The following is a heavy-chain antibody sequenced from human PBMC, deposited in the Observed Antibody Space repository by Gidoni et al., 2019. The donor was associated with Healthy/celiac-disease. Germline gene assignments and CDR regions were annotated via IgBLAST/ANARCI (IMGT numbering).Heavy chain of an antibody. Sequence: QVQLQESGPGLVTPSETLSLTCTVSGGSVSSGSYYWSWIRQPPGKGLEWIGYIYYSGSTNYNPSLMSRVTISVDTSKNQFSLKLSSVTAADTAVYYCARVKDSYYYYMDVWGKGTTVTVSS. CDR3: ARVKDSYYYYMDV. CDR1: GGSVSSGSYY. CDR2: IYYSGST. J-gene: IGHJ6*03. V-gene: IGHV4-61*01.